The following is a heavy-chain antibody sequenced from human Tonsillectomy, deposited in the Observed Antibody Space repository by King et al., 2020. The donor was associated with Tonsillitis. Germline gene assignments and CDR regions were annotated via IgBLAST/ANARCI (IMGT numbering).Heavy chain of an antibody. CDR1: GFTFSTYA. CDR3: AKDPRYWYFDL. CDR2: ISGSGGST. J-gene: IGHJ2*01. Sequence: VQLVESGGGLVQPGGSLRLSCAASGFTFSTYAMSWVRQAPGKGLEWVSAISGSGGSTYYADSVKGRFTITRDNSKNTLYLQMNSLRGEDPAIYYCAKDPRYWYFDLWGRGTLVTVSS. V-gene: IGHV3-23*04.